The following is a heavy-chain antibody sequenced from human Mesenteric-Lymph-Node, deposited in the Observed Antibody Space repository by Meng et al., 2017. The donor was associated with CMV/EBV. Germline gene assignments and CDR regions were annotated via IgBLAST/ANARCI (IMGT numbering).Heavy chain of an antibody. J-gene: IGHJ5*02. CDR1: GASISSSSFY. Sequence: SLTCIVSGASISSSSFYWGWIRQPPGKGLEWIGSIYYTGGIFYNPSLKSRVTISLDTSNNHFSLQLTSVTAADTAIYYCARGGSGLTWGQGTLVTVSS. D-gene: IGHD3/OR15-3a*01. CDR2: IYYTGGI. V-gene: IGHV4-39*07. CDR3: ARGGSGLT.